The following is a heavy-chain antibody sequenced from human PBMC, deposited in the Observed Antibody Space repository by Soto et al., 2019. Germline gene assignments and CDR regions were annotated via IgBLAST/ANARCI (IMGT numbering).Heavy chain of an antibody. V-gene: IGHV1-69*01. J-gene: IGHJ4*02. Sequence: QVQLVQSGAEVKKPGSSVKVSCKASGGTFSSYAISWVRQAPGQGLQWMGGIIPIFGTANYAQKFQGRVTITADESTSTAYMKLSSLRSEDTAVYYCAREGLRYFDLPPVEPNWGQGTLVTVSS. CDR3: AREGLRYFDLPPVEPN. D-gene: IGHD3-9*01. CDR1: GGTFSSYA. CDR2: IIPIFGTA.